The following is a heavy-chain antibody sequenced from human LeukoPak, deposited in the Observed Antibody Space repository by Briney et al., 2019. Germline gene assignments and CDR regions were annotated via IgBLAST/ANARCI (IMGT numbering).Heavy chain of an antibody. J-gene: IGHJ4*02. CDR2: ISGSGGGT. CDR1: GFTFSSYA. CDR3: TKDLETYFFDY. V-gene: IGHV3-23*01. Sequence: PGGSLRLSCAASGFTFSSYAVSWVRQAPGKGLEWVSSISGSGGGTYYADSVKGRFTISRDNSKNTMYLQMNSLRGEDTALYYCTKDLETYFFDYWGQGTLVTVPS.